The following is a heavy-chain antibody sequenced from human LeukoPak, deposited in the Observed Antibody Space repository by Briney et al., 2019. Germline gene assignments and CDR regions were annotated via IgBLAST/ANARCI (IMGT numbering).Heavy chain of an antibody. D-gene: IGHD1-26*01. CDR2: IYYTGTT. CDR1: GGSISGYH. Sequence: PSETLSLTCTVSGGSISGYHWSWIRQPPGKGLEWIGCIYYTGTTNYNPSLKSRVTISVDTSKNQFSPKLSSVTAADTAVYYCARHAILGTTSWFDPWGQGTLVTVSS. V-gene: IGHV4-59*01. CDR3: ARHAILGTTSWFDP. J-gene: IGHJ5*02.